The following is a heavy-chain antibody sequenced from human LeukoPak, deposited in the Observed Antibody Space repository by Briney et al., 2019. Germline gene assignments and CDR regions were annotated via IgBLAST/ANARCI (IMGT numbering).Heavy chain of an antibody. V-gene: IGHV1-18*01. CDR2: ISAYNGNT. J-gene: IGHJ4*02. CDR3: ARDRGRIAAAGTDY. Sequence: ASVKVSCKASGYTFTSYGISWVRQAPGQGLEWMGWISAYNGNTNYAQKLQGRVTMTTDTSTSKAYMELRSLRSDDTAVYYCARDRGRIAAAGTDYWGQGTLVTVSS. CDR1: GYTFTSYG. D-gene: IGHD6-13*01.